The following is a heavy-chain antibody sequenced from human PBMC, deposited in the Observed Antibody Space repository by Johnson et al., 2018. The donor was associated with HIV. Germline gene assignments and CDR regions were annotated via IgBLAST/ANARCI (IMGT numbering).Heavy chain of an antibody. CDR1: GFTFSNYA. CDR3: AKDWGWELDGGAFDI. V-gene: IGHV3-30*18. J-gene: IGHJ3*02. D-gene: IGHD1-26*01. CDR2: ISYDGSNK. Sequence: QVQLVESGGGVVKPGRSLRLSCAASGFTFSNYAMDWVRQAPGKGLEWVAVISYDGSNKYYADSVKGRFTISRDNSKNTLYLQMNSLRAEDTAVYYCAKDWGWELDGGAFDIWGQGTMVTVSS.